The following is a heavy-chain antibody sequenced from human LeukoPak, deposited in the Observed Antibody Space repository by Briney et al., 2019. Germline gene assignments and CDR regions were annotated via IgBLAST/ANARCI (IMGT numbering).Heavy chain of an antibody. Sequence: SETLSLTCTVSGGSISSSTYYWGWIRQPPGKGLEWIGSISYSGSTYYNPSLKSRLTISLDTSKNQFSLKLSSVTAADTAVYYCAREPPGFSFGNHFAYWGQGTLVTVSS. J-gene: IGHJ4*02. CDR2: ISYSGST. CDR1: GGSISSSTYY. CDR3: AREPPGFSFGNHFAY. V-gene: IGHV4-39*07. D-gene: IGHD5-18*01.